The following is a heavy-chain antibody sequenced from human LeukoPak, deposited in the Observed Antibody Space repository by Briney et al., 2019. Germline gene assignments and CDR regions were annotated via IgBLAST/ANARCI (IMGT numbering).Heavy chain of an antibody. V-gene: IGHV3-64D*09. CDR3: VRDGTRGYCSGGTCHWYFDL. D-gene: IGHD2-15*01. J-gene: IGHJ2*01. CDR1: GFTFSTYA. CDR2: XXXXXGNT. Sequence: PGGSLRLSCSASGFTFSTYAXXXXRQAPXKXXXXXXXXXXXXGNTNYADSVKDRFTISRDNSKNTLYLQMSSLRAEDTAVYYCVRDGTRGYCSGGTCHWYFDLWGRGTLVTVSS.